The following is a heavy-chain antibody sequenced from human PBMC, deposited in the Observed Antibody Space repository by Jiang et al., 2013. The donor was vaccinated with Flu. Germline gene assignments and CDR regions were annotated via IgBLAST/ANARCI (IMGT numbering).Heavy chain of an antibody. Sequence: AEVKKPGASVKVSCKASGYTFTSYAMHWVRQAPGQRLEWMGWINAGNGNTKYSQKFQGRVTITRDTSASTAYMELSSLRSEDTAVYYCARDPIPNYYYYGMDVWGQGTTVTVSS. CDR1: GYTFTSYA. CDR2: INAGNGNT. V-gene: IGHV1-3*01. D-gene: IGHD2-2*02. CDR3: ARDPIPNYYYYGMDV. J-gene: IGHJ6*02.